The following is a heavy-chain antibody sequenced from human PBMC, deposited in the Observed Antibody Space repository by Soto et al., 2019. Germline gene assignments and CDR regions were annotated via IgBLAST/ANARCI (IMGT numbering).Heavy chain of an antibody. CDR1: GRSVSRSNA. V-gene: IGHV4-4*03. Sequence: PECLSLTCAVSGRSVSRSNAWSWVRLHPGKGGEGIGELYHSGSTNYNPSLKRRVTISVDKSKNQFSLKLSSVTAADTAVYYCTRAVYYDSSGYIDYWGQGTLVTVSS. CDR2: LYHSGST. J-gene: IGHJ4*02. D-gene: IGHD3-22*01. CDR3: TRAVYYDSSGYIDY.